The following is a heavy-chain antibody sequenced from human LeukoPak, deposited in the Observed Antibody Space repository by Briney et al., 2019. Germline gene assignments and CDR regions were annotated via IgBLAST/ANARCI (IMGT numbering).Heavy chain of an antibody. D-gene: IGHD6-19*01. V-gene: IGHV4-4*07. J-gene: IGHJ5*02. CDR2: IYTSGST. CDR3: ARGGSSGWHNWFDP. Sequence: SETLSLTCTVSGGSISSYYWSWIRQPAGKGLEWIGRIYTSGSTNYNPSLKSRVTISVDKSKNQFSLKLSSVTAAGTAVYYCARGGSSGWHNWFDPWGQGTLVTVSS. CDR1: GGSISSYY.